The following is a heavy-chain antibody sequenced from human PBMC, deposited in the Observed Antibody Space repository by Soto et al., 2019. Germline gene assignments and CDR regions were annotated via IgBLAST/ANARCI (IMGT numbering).Heavy chain of an antibody. CDR2: ISYDGRNK. CDR1: GFTFSNYA. Sequence: GSLRLSCAAYGFTFSNYAMHWVRQAPGKGLEWVAAISYDGRNKYYADSVKGRYTISRDGSKNTLYLQMNSLRSEDTSMYYCARAPDGMDVWGQGTTVTVSS. J-gene: IGHJ6*02. CDR3: ARAPDGMDV. V-gene: IGHV3-30*04.